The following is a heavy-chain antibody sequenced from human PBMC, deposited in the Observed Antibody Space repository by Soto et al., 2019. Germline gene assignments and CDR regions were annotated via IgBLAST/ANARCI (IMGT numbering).Heavy chain of an antibody. D-gene: IGHD2-15*01. V-gene: IGHV1-69*06. Sequence: ASVKVSCKAPGGTFSSYAISWVRQAPGQGLEWMGGIIPIFGTANYAQKFQGRVTITADKSTSTAYMELSSLRSEDTAVYYCARILMGYCSGGSCWRAWGQGTLVTVSS. CDR2: IIPIFGTA. J-gene: IGHJ5*02. CDR3: ARILMGYCSGGSCWRA. CDR1: GGTFSSYA.